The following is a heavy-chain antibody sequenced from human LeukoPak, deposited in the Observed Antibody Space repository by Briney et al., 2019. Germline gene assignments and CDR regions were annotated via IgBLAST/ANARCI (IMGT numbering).Heavy chain of an antibody. V-gene: IGHV3-30*04. D-gene: IGHD3-16*02. Sequence: SGGSLRLSCAASGFTFSSYAMHWVRQAPGKGLEWVAVISYDGSNKYYADSVKGRFTISRDNSKNTLYLQMNSLRAEDTAVYYCAKDGRYDYVWGSYRYVYYFDYWGQGTLVTVSS. CDR3: AKDGRYDYVWGSYRYVYYFDY. CDR1: GFTFSSYA. CDR2: ISYDGSNK. J-gene: IGHJ4*02.